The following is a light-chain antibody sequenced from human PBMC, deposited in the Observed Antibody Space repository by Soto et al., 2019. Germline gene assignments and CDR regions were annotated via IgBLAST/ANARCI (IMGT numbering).Light chain of an antibody. J-gene: IGKJ1*01. CDR1: QSGSSD. CDR2: GAS. Sequence: EIVMTQSPATLSVSPGERATLSCRASQSGSSDLAWYQQKPGQAPRLLIYGASTRATGIPARFSGSGSGTDFTLTISRLEPEDFAVYYCQHYGSSGTFGQGTKVDIK. V-gene: IGKV3D-15*01. CDR3: QHYGSSGT.